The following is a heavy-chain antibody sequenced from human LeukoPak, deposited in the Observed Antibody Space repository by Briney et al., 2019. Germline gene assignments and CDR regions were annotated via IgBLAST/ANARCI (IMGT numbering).Heavy chain of an antibody. CDR1: GFTFSSYG. CDR3: AKVYSGRHSWAFDI. D-gene: IGHD1-26*01. Sequence: PGGSLRLSCAASGFTFSSYGMHWVRQAPGKGLEWVAFIRYDGSNKYYADSVKGRFTISRDNSKNTLYLQMNSLRAEDTAVYYCAKVYSGRHSWAFDIWGQGTMVTVSS. J-gene: IGHJ3*02. V-gene: IGHV3-30*02. CDR2: IRYDGSNK.